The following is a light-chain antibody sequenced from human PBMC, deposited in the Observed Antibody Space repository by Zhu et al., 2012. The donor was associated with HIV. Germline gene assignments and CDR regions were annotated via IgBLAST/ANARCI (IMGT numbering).Light chain of an antibody. J-gene: IGKJ1*01. CDR3: QQCESWPPIT. CDR1: ESIKNN. Sequence: EIVMTQSPATLAVSPGERATLSCRASESIKNNLAWYQQKPGQAPRLLIRGASSRAAGTPERFSGSGYGTEFTLTISAMQSEDFAVYYWQQCESWPPITFGQGTTVEI. CDR2: GAS. V-gene: IGKV3-15*01.